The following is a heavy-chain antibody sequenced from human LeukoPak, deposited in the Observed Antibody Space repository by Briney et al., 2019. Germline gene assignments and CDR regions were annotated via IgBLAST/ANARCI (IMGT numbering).Heavy chain of an antibody. Sequence: PSETLSLTCAVYGGSFSGYYWSWIRQPPGKGLEWIGYIYYSGSTNYNPSLKSRVTISVDTSKNQFSLKLSSVTAADTAVYYCARGYGPSSGYYGYWGQGTLVTVSS. D-gene: IGHD3-22*01. J-gene: IGHJ4*02. V-gene: IGHV4-59*01. CDR2: IYYSGST. CDR1: GGSFSGYY. CDR3: ARGYGPSSGYYGY.